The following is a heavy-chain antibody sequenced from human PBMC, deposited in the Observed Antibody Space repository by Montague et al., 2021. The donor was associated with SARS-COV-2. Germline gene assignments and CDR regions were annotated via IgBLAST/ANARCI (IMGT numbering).Heavy chain of an antibody. CDR3: AKNRAIFWFGEGRESMDA. J-gene: IGHJ6*02. Sequence: SLRLSCAASGFSFSNFGMHWVRQAPGKGLEWLAAISYDGSVKYYADFLRGRFSISKDNSKYTVYLQMNSLRPEDTAVYFCAKNRAIFWFGEGRESMDAWGQGTTVIVS. CDR2: ISYDGSVK. CDR1: GFSFSNFG. V-gene: IGHV3-30*18. D-gene: IGHD3-10*01.